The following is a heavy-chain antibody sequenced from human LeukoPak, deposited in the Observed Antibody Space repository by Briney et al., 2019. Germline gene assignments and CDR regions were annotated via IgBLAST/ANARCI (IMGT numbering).Heavy chain of an antibody. J-gene: IGHJ4*02. CDR3: ARVVYSSSWLGLLDY. Sequence: PGGSLRLSCAASGFTFSSYAMSWVRQAPGKGLEWVSAISGSGGSTYYADSVKGRFTISRDNSKNTLYLQMNSLRAEDTAVYYCARVVYSSSWLGLLDYWGQGTRVTVSS. CDR1: GFTFSSYA. CDR2: ISGSGGST. D-gene: IGHD6-13*01. V-gene: IGHV3-23*01.